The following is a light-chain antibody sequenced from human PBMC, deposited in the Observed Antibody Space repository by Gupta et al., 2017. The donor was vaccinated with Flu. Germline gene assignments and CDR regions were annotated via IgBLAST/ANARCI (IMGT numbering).Light chain of an antibody. CDR2: EVR. V-gene: IGLV2-23*02. CDR3: SSYDGLTTFCV. Sequence: QPALTQPASVSGSPGQSITISCRGTRSDIGTYRLVSWHQHHPGRAPKLLIYEVRKRPSGVSDRFSGFKADNTASLRISGLQAEDEADYYCSSYDGLTTFCVFGTGTRVTVL. CDR1: RSDIGTYRL. J-gene: IGLJ1*01.